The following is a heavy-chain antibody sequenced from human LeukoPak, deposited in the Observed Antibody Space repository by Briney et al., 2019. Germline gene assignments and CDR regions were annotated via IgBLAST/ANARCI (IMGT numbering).Heavy chain of an antibody. Sequence: GRSLRLSCAASGFTFSSYAMHWFRQAPGKGLEWVAVISYDGSNKYYADSVKGRFTISRDNSKNTLYLQMNSLRAEDTAVYYCARVYEQWLSTNYGMDVWGQGTTVTVSS. V-gene: IGHV3-30-3*01. J-gene: IGHJ6*02. CDR2: ISYDGSNK. CDR3: ARVYEQWLSTNYGMDV. CDR1: GFTFSSYA. D-gene: IGHD6-19*01.